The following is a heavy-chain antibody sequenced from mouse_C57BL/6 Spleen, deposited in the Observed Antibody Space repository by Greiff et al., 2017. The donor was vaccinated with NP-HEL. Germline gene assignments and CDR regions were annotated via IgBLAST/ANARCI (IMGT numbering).Heavy chain of an antibody. J-gene: IGHJ3*01. Sequence: QVQLQQPGAELVKPGASVKLSCKASGYTFTSYWMQWVKQRPGQGLEWIGEIDPSDSYTNYNQKFKGKATLTVDTSSSTAYMQLSSLTSEDSAVYYCARRDDYDVVAYWGQGTLVTVSA. CDR3: ARRDDYDVVAY. CDR1: GYTFTSYW. V-gene: IGHV1-50*01. D-gene: IGHD2-4*01. CDR2: IDPSDSYT.